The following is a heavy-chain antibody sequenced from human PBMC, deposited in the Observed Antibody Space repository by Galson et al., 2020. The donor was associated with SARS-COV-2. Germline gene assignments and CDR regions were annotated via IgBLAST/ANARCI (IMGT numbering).Heavy chain of an antibody. Sequence: SETLSLTCAVSGYSISSAFYWGWIRQPPGKGLEWIGNIYHSGSTYYNPSLKSRVTISIAKSKNQFSLKLSSVTAADPAVYYCARPSSSGYYSVWYFDLWGRGTRVTVSS. D-gene: IGHD3-22*01. J-gene: IGHJ2*01. CDR1: GYSISSAFY. CDR3: ARPSSSGYYSVWYFDL. V-gene: IGHV4-38-2*01. CDR2: IYHSGST.